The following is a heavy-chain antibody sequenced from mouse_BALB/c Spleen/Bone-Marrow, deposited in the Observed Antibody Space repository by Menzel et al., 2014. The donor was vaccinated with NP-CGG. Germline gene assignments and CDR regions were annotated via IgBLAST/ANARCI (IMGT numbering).Heavy chain of an antibody. CDR1: GFDFSRYW. CDR3: ARPNYYGNLFV. CDR2: INPDSSTI. D-gene: IGHD1-1*01. Sequence: VQLQQPGGGLVQPGGSLKLSCAASGFDFSRYWMSWVRQAPGKGLEWIGEINPDSSTINYTPSLKDKFIISRDNAKNTLYLQMSKVRSEDTALYYCARPNYYGNLFVWGAGTTVTVSS. V-gene: IGHV4-1*02. J-gene: IGHJ1*01.